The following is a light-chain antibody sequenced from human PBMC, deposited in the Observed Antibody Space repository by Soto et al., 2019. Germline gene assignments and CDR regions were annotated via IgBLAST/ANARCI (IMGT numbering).Light chain of an antibody. Sequence: EILRTQSPGTRSLSPGERATLSCRADRSVSDTLLTWFQQKPGQAPRLLIFGTSNRAPGIPDRFSGSGSGTDFTLTISRLEPDDFAVYYCQHYGDSSWTFGQGTKVDIK. CDR3: QHYGDSSWT. V-gene: IGKV3-20*01. CDR2: GTS. J-gene: IGKJ1*01. CDR1: RSVSDTL.